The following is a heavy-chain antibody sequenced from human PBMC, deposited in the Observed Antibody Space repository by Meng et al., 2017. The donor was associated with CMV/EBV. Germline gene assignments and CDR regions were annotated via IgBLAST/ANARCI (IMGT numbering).Heavy chain of an antibody. CDR2: ISGSGGST. CDR1: GFTFSSYA. Sequence: GESLKISCAASGFTFSSYAMSWVRQAPGKGLEWVSAISGSGGSTYYADSVKGRFTISRDNSKNTLYLQMNSLRAEDTAVYYCAKVRLYPGYSSGWYTGVGAFDIWGQGTMVTVSS. V-gene: IGHV3-23*01. D-gene: IGHD6-19*01. CDR3: AKVRLYPGYSSGWYTGVGAFDI. J-gene: IGHJ3*02.